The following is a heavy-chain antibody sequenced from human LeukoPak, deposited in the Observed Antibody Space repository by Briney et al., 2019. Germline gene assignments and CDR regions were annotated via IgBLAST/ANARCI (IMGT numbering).Heavy chain of an antibody. CDR2: ISDTGGRT. Sequence: GGSQRLSCASSGFSFSDSAVSWVRHSPGEGLKWVSSISDTGGRTYYADSVKGRFTITRDNSRNTVNLQMNGLRADDTARYYCAKGGQDFDFWRFDLWGQGILVIVSS. CDR1: GFSFSDSA. J-gene: IGHJ5*02. CDR3: AKGGQDFDFWRFDL. V-gene: IGHV3-23*01. D-gene: IGHD3-3*01.